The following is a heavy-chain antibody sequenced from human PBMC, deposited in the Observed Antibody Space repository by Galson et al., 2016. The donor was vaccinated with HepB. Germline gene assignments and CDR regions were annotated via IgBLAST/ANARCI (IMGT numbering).Heavy chain of an antibody. D-gene: IGHD1-1*01. Sequence: SLRLSCAASGFTVSNNYMSWVRRAPGKGLEWVSVIYGGGDTFYSDSVKGRFTISRDNSKNTLFLQMNSLRAEDTAVYYCARTTLDYLDHWGQGALVTVSS. CDR3: ARTTLDYLDH. CDR2: IYGGGDT. CDR1: GFTVSNNY. J-gene: IGHJ4*02. V-gene: IGHV3-53*01.